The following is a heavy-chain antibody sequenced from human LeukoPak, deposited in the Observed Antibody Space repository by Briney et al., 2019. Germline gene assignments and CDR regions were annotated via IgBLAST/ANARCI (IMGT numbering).Heavy chain of an antibody. CDR3: ARERRELRGDAFDI. V-gene: IGHV4-4*07. Sequence: SETLSLTCAVSGGSISSYHWTWVRQSAGKGLEWIGRIYSSGNTNYNPSLKSRVTMSVDTSNNHFSLKLSSVTAADTATYYCARERRELRGDAFDIWGQGTMVTVSS. CDR1: GGSISSYH. D-gene: IGHD1-7*01. CDR2: IYSSGNT. J-gene: IGHJ3*02.